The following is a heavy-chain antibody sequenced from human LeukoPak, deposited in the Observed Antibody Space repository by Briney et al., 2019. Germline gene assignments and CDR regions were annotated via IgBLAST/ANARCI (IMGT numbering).Heavy chain of an antibody. D-gene: IGHD3-22*01. CDR3: ARGHDSGYYFY. V-gene: IGHV4-31*03. CDR1: GVSISSGGYY. Sequence: PSQTLSLTCTVSGVSISSGGYYWSWLRQHPGKGLEWIGYIYYSGSTYYHPSLKSRVTISVDTSKNQFSLKLSSATAADTAVYYCARGHDSGYYFYWGQGTLVTVSS. J-gene: IGHJ4*02. CDR2: IYYSGST.